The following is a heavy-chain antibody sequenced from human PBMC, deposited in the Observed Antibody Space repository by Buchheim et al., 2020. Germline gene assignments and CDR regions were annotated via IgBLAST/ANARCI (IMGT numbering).Heavy chain of an antibody. V-gene: IGHV3-33*01. CDR1: GFTFSSYG. CDR2: IWYDGSNK. J-gene: IGHJ6*02. CDR3: ARDLPRAIFVVRGMDV. D-gene: IGHD3-3*01. Sequence: QVQLVESGGGVVQPGRSLRLSCAASGFTFSSYGMHWVRQAPGKGLEWVAVIWYDGSNKYYADSVKGRFTISRDNSKNTLYLQMNSLRAEDTAVYYCARDLPRAIFVVRGMDVWGQGTT.